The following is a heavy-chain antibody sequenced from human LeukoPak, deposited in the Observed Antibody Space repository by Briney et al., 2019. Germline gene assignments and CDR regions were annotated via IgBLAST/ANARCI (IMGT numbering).Heavy chain of an antibody. CDR2: MNPNSGNT. D-gene: IGHD3-9*01. Sequence: ASVKVSCKASGYTFTSYDINWVRQATGQGLEWMGWMNPNSGNTGYAQKFQGRVTITRNTSISTAYTELSSLRSEDTAVYYCARGGLTLYYYYYYMDVWGKGTTVTVSS. CDR3: ARGGLTLYYYYYYMDV. CDR1: GYTFTSYD. V-gene: IGHV1-8*03. J-gene: IGHJ6*03.